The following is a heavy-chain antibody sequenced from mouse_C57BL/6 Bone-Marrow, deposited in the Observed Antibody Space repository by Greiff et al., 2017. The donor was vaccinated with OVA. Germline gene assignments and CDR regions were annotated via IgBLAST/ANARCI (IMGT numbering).Heavy chain of an antibody. CDR2: IDPSDSYT. J-gene: IGHJ2*01. D-gene: IGHD1-1*01. CDR1: GYTFTSYW. CDR3: ARGPYYYGSSYDYLDY. V-gene: IGHV1-69*01. Sequence: VQLQQPGAELVMPGASVKLSCKASGYTFTSYWMHWVKQRPGQGLEWIGEIDPSDSYTNYNQKFKGKSTLTVDKSSSTAYMQLSSLTSEDSAVYYCARGPYYYGSSYDYLDYWGQGTTLTVSS.